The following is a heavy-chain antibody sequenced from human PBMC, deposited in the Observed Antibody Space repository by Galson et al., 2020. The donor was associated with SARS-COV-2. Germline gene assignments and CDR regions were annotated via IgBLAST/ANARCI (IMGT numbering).Heavy chain of an antibody. J-gene: IGHJ4*02. CDR2: LNTGNGHT. CDR1: GYNFNKYD. D-gene: IGHD5-12*01. V-gene: IGHV1-3*04. CDR3: AKEGDSGYDVEY. Sequence: ASVKVSCKASGYNFNKYDMHWVRQAPGQGLEWMASLNTGNGHTKYSQKFQGGVTVTRDTSATTVYMELRSLRFEDTAIYYCAKEGDSGYDVEYWGQGTLVACSS.